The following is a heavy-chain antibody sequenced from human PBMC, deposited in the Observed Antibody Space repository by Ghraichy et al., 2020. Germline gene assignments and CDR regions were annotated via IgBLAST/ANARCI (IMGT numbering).Heavy chain of an antibody. CDR2: ISGSGGST. J-gene: IGHJ4*02. V-gene: IGHV3-23*01. D-gene: IGHD6-19*01. CDR1: GFTFSSYA. Sequence: GESLNISCAASGFTFSSYAMSWVRQAPGKGLEWVSAISGSGGSTYYTDSVKGRFTISRDNSKNTVYLQMNSLRAEDTAVYYCAKVGKQWPVFDYWGQGTLVTVSS. CDR3: AKVGKQWPVFDY.